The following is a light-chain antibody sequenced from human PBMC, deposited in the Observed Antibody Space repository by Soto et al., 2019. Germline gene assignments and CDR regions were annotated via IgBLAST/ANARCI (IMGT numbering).Light chain of an antibody. V-gene: IGLV1-40*01. CDR1: SSNIGAGYD. CDR2: GNS. Sequence: QSVLTQPPSVSVAPGKRVTISCTGSSSNIGAGYDVHWYQQLPGTAPKLLIYGNSNRPSGVPDRFSGSKSGTSASLAITGLQAKDEADYYCQSYDSSLSGLYVFGTGTKVTVL. J-gene: IGLJ1*01. CDR3: QSYDSSLSGLYV.